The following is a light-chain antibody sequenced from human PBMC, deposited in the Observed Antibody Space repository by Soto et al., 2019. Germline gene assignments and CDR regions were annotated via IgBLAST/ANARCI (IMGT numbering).Light chain of an antibody. V-gene: IGKV1-5*01. CDR2: DAS. CDR3: QQYHSWPA. Sequence: DIQMTQSPSTLSAFVGDRVTITCRASQSVNSWLAWYQQRPGKAPKLLIYDASTLESGVPSRFSGSGSGTEFTLTISSLQSEDFAVYYCQQYHSWPAFGRGTKVDIK. J-gene: IGKJ1*01. CDR1: QSVNSW.